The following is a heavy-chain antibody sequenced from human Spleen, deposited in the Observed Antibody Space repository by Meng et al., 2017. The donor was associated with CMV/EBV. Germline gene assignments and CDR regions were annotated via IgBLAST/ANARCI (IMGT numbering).Heavy chain of an antibody. CDR2: IKSKTDGGTT. CDR3: VRDHVVVVPGVIPSIYYHGMDV. D-gene: IGHD2-21*01. CDR1: GFTFSNAW. J-gene: IGHJ6*01. Sequence: GESLKISCAASGFTFSNAWMSWVRQAPGKGLEWVGRIKSKTDGGTTDYAAPVKGRFTISRDNSKNILYLQMNSLRVDDTAVYYCVRDHVVVVPGVIPSIYYHGMDVWGQGATVTVSS. V-gene: IGHV3-15*01.